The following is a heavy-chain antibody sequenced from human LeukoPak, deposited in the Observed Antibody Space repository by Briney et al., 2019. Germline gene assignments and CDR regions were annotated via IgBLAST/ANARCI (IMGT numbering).Heavy chain of an antibody. J-gene: IGHJ4*02. CDR2: ISWNSGSI. Sequence: GGSLRLSCAASGFTFSSYAMHWVRQAPGKGLEWVAGISWNSGSIGYADSVKGRFTISRDNAKNSLYLQMNSLRAEDTALYYCAKSPRYCTNGVCYTPYYFDYWGQGTLVTVSS. D-gene: IGHD2-8*01. V-gene: IGHV3-9*01. CDR3: AKSPRYCTNGVCYTPYYFDY. CDR1: GFTFSSYA.